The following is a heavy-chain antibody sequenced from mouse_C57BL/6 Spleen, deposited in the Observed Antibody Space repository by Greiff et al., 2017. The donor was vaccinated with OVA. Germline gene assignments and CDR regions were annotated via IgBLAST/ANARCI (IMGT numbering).Heavy chain of an antibody. D-gene: IGHD1-1*01. CDR1: GYTFTDYY. Sequence: EVKLMESGPVLVKPGASVKMSCKASGYTFTDYYMNWVKQSHGKSLEWIGVINPYNGGTSYNQKFKGKATLTVDKSSSTAYMELNSLTSEDSAVYYCARLTTGYWGQGTTLTVSS. V-gene: IGHV1-19*01. CDR3: ARLTTGY. CDR2: INPYNGGT. J-gene: IGHJ2*01.